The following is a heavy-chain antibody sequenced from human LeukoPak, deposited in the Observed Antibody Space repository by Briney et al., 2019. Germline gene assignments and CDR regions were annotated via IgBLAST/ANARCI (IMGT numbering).Heavy chain of an antibody. Sequence: GGSLRLSCAASGFTFSSYAMHWVRQAPGKGLEWVAVISYGGSNKYYADSVKGRFTISRDNSKNTLYLQMNSLRAEDTAVYYCARDRRVVTIRYYFDYWGQGTLVTVSS. V-gene: IGHV3-30-3*01. CDR3: ARDRRVVTIRYYFDY. D-gene: IGHD3-3*01. J-gene: IGHJ4*02. CDR1: GFTFSSYA. CDR2: ISYGGSNK.